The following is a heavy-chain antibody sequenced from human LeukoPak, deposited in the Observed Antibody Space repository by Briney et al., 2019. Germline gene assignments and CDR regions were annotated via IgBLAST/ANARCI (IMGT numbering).Heavy chain of an antibody. Sequence: PGGSLRLSCAASGFIFTDYGMHWVRQAPGKGLEWVAFIRYDGSNKYYADSVKGRFTISRDNSKNTLYLQMNSLRAEDTAVYYCAKCIGGAPYYFDYWGQGTLVTVSS. V-gene: IGHV3-30*02. J-gene: IGHJ4*02. CDR3: AKCIGGAPYYFDY. CDR2: IRYDGSNK. CDR1: GFIFTDYG. D-gene: IGHD1-26*01.